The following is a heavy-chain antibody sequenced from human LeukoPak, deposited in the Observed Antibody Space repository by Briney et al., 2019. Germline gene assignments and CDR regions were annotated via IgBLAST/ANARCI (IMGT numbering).Heavy chain of an antibody. Sequence: ASVKVSCKASGYTFTGYYMHWVRQAPGQGLEWMGWINPNSGDTNFAQKFQGRVTMTRDTSISTVYMELSRLRSDDTAVFYCARGYYDSSDFEYFQHWGQGTLVTVSS. CDR3: ARGYYDSSDFEYFQH. CDR1: GYTFTGYY. V-gene: IGHV1-2*02. J-gene: IGHJ1*01. CDR2: INPNSGDT. D-gene: IGHD3-22*01.